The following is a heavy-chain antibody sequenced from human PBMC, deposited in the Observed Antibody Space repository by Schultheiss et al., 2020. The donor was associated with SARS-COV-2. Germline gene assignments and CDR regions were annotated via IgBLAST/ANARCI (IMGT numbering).Heavy chain of an antibody. Sequence: GGSLRLSCATSGFTFSSFAMTWVRQAPGKGLEWVGRIRSKTDGGAIDYAAPVKGRFTISRDDSTDMLFLHLNSLNVEDTATYYCTTFNLFDPWGQGTVVTVSS. CDR2: IRSKTDGGAI. CDR1: GFTFSSFA. V-gene: IGHV3-15*01. J-gene: IGHJ5*02. CDR3: TTFNLFDP.